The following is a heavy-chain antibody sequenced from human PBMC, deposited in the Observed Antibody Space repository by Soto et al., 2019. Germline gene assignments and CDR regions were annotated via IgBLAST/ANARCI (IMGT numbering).Heavy chain of an antibody. J-gene: IGHJ6*02. D-gene: IGHD3-10*01. CDR2: ISYDGSNK. CDR1: GFTFSSYN. V-gene: IGHV3-30*18. Sequence: PGGSLRLSCAASGFTFSSYNIHWVRQAPGKGLEWVAVISYDGSNKYYADSVKGRFTISRDNSKNTLYLQMNSLRAEDTAVYYCAKDHYYGSGSYYLYGMDVWGQGTTVTVSS. CDR3: AKDHYYGSGSYYLYGMDV.